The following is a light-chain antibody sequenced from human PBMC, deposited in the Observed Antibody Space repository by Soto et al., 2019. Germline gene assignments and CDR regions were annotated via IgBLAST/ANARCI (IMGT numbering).Light chain of an antibody. V-gene: IGKV3-20*01. CDR3: QQYGSSLYT. Sequence: EIVLTQSPGTLSSSPGERATLSYRASQSVTSTYLAWYQQKSGQAPRLLIYGASTRATGIPDRFSGSGSGTDFTLTISRLEPEDFAVYYCQQYGSSLYTFGQGTKLEIK. CDR1: QSVTSTY. CDR2: GAS. J-gene: IGKJ2*01.